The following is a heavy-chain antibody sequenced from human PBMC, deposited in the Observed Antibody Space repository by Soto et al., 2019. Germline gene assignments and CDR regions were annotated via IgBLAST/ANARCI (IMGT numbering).Heavy chain of an antibody. Sequence: PGGSLRLSCAASGFTFSSYSMNWVRQAPGKGLEWVSSISSSGSYIYYADSVKCRFTISRDNAKTSLYLQMNSLRAEDTAVYYCAVIWFGELFQNRNWFDPWGQGTLVTVSS. J-gene: IGHJ5*02. D-gene: IGHD3-10*01. V-gene: IGHV3-21*01. CDR1: GFTFSSYS. CDR3: AVIWFGELFQNRNWFDP. CDR2: ISSSGSYI.